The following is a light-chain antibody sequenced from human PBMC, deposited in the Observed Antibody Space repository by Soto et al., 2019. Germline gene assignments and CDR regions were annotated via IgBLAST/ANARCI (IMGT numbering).Light chain of an antibody. J-gene: IGKJ1*01. V-gene: IGKV1-5*03. Sequence: DIQMTQSPSTLSASVGDRVTITCRASQSITDWLAWYQQKPGKAPKFLIYKASNLEGGVPSRFSGSGSGTEFTLTISSVQPDDFATYYCQYWDDYSWTFGQGIKVELK. CDR1: QSITDW. CDR3: QYWDDYSWT. CDR2: KAS.